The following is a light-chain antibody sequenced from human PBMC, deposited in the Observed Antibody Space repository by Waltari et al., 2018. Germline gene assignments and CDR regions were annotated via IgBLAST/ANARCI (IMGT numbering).Light chain of an antibody. J-gene: IGLJ3*02. CDR2: YND. Sequence: QSVLTQPPSVSGVPRQRVTISCSGSNSNIGNNAVAWYQQIPGRAPKLLIYYNDRLSYGVSDRFSGSKSGSSASLAISGLQSEDEADYYCATWDDTLSGWVFGGGTKLTVL. V-gene: IGLV1-36*01. CDR3: ATWDDTLSGWV. CDR1: NSNIGNNA.